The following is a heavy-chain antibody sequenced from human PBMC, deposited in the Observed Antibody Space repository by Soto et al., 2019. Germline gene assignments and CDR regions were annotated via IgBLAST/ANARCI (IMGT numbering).Heavy chain of an antibody. D-gene: IGHD3-10*01. Sequence: PGGSLRLSCAASGFTFSSYDMHWVRQATGKGLEWVSAIGTAGDTYYPGSVKGRFTISRENAKNSLYLQMNSLRAGDTAVYYCARARKFYGSGPGYYVDVWGKGTTVTVSS. CDR2: IGTAGDT. CDR1: GFTFSSYD. V-gene: IGHV3-13*01. J-gene: IGHJ6*03. CDR3: ARARKFYGSGPGYYVDV.